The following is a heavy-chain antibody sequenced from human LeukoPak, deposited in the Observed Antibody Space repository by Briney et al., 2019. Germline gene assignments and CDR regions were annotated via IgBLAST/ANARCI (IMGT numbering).Heavy chain of an antibody. CDR1: GFTFSSYW. J-gene: IGHJ4*02. Sequence: GGSLRLSCAASGFTFSSYWMSWVRQAPGKGLEWVANIKQDGSEKNCVDSVKGRFTISRDNSKNTLYLQMNSLRAEDTAVYYCAKDSFPYDSSGPSDYWGQGTLVTVSS. V-gene: IGHV3-7*03. CDR3: AKDSFPYDSSGPSDY. D-gene: IGHD3-22*01. CDR2: IKQDGSEK.